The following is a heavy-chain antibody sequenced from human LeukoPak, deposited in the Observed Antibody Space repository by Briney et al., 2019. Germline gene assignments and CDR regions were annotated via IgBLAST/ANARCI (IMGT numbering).Heavy chain of an antibody. J-gene: IGHJ5*02. D-gene: IGHD3-3*01. CDR2: IYYSGST. CDR3: ARVNQSDFWSGPTRKALWIDP. V-gene: IGHV4-30-4*08. Sequence: SETLSLTCTVSGGSISSGDYYWSRIRQPPGKGLEWIGYIYYSGSTYYNPSLKSRVTISVDTSKNQFSLKLSSVTAADTAVYYCARVNQSDFWSGPTRKALWIDPWGQGTLVTVSS. CDR1: GGSISSGDYY.